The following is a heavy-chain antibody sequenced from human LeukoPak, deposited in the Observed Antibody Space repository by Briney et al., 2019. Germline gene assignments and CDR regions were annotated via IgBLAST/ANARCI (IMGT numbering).Heavy chain of an antibody. V-gene: IGHV1-2*02. Sequence: ASVKVSCKASGYTFTGYYMHWVRQAPGQGLEWMGWINPNSGGTNYAQKFQGRVTMTRDTSISTAYMELSRLRSDDTAVYYCARDVKPISSSSHNFDYWGQGTLVTVSS. CDR3: ARDVKPISSSSHNFDY. J-gene: IGHJ4*02. CDR2: INPNSGGT. D-gene: IGHD6-6*01. CDR1: GYTFTGYY.